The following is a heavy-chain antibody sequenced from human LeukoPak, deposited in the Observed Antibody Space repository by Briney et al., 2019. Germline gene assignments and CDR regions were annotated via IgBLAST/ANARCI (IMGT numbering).Heavy chain of an antibody. D-gene: IGHD2-15*01. CDR2: INHSGST. CDR1: GGSFSGYY. Sequence: SETLSLTCAVYGGSFSGYYWSWIRQPPGKGLEWIGEINHSGSTNYNPPLKSRVTISVDTSKNQFSLKLSSVTAADTAVYYCAASRSRRTGRYCSGGSCYSGVYFDYWGQGTLVTVSS. V-gene: IGHV4-34*01. J-gene: IGHJ4*02. CDR3: AASRSRRTGRYCSGGSCYSGVYFDY.